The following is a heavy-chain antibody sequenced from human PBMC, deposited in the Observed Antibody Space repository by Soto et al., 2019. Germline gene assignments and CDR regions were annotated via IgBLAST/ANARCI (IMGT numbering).Heavy chain of an antibody. D-gene: IGHD2-2*01. CDR1: GGSTSSGGYS. J-gene: IGHJ6*02. Sequence: PSETLSLTCAVSGGSTSSGGYSWSWIRQPPGKGLEWIGYIYHSGSTYYNPSLKSRVTISVDRSKNQFSLKLSSVTAADTAVYYCARGGYCSSTSCHRYYYYYGMDVWGQGTTVTVSS. CDR2: IYHSGST. CDR3: ARGGYCSSTSCHRYYYYYGMDV. V-gene: IGHV4-30-2*01.